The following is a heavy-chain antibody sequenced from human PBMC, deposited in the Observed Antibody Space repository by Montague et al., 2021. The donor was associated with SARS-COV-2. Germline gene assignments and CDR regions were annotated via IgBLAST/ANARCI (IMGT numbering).Heavy chain of an antibody. D-gene: IGHD3-16*01. V-gene: IGHV4-61*01. J-gene: IGHJ4*02. CDR3: ARDRGGGLGGVITAYYFDY. CDR2: IYYSGST. Sequence: SETLSLTCTVSGGSVSSGSYYWSWIRQPPGKGLEWIGYIYYSGSTNYNPSLKSRVTISVDTSKNQFSLKLGSVTAADTAVYYCARDRGGGLGGVITAYYFDYWGQGTLVTVSS. CDR1: GGSVSSGSYY.